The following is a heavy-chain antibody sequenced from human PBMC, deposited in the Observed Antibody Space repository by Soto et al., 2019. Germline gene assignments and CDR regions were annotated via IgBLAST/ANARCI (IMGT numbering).Heavy chain of an antibody. V-gene: IGHV3-21*01. CDR2: ISSSSSYI. CDR3: AREEVGFGGYCSGGSCYTRWFDP. D-gene: IGHD2-15*01. CDR1: GFTFSSYS. J-gene: IGHJ5*02. Sequence: GESLKISCAASGFTFSSYSMNWVRQAPGKGLEWVSSISSSSSYIYYADSVKGRFTIPRDNAKNSLYLQMNSLRAEDTAVYYCAREEVGFGGYCSGGSCYTRWFDPWGQGTLVTVSS.